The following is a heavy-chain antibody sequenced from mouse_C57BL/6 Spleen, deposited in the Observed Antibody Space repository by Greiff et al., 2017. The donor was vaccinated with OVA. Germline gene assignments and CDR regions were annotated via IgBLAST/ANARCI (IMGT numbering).Heavy chain of an antibody. J-gene: IGHJ3*01. CDR2: ISSGGDYI. CDR3: TRDDHYGSSLAWFAY. Sequence: EVKLVESGEGLVKPGGSLKLSCAASGFTFSSYAMSWARQTPEKRLEWVAYISSGGDYIYYADTVKGRFTISRDNARNTLYLQMSSLKSEDTAMYYCTRDDHYGSSLAWFAYWGQGTLVTVSA. V-gene: IGHV5-9-1*02. CDR1: GFTFSSYA. D-gene: IGHD1-1*01.